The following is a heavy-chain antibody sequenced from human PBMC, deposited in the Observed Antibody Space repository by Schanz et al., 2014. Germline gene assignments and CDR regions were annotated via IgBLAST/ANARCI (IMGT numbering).Heavy chain of an antibody. Sequence: QVQLQESGPGLLKPSETLSLTCTVSGGSIRSYFWSWIRQPPGKGLEWIGYIYYSGSSDYNPSLKSRVTIPVDKPKKQFSLKVTSMTAADTAVYYGARGHHPHGITVAARGFDPWGQGTLVTVSS. CDR2: IYYSGSS. V-gene: IGHV4-59*12. CDR1: GGSIRSYF. CDR3: ARGHHPHGITVAARGFDP. D-gene: IGHD6-19*01. J-gene: IGHJ5*02.